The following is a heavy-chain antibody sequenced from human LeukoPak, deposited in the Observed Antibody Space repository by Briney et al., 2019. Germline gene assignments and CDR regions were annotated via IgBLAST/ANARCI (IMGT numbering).Heavy chain of an antibody. CDR1: GYTFTAFF. CDR2: PNPNSGNT. J-gene: IGHJ6*03. D-gene: IGHD4-17*01. Sequence: GASVKVSCKTSGYTFTAFFIHWVRQAPGQGLEWMGWPNPNSGNTGYAQKFQGRVTMTRNTSISTAYMELSSLGSEDTAVYYCARGPTTGGRDYYYYYMDVWGKGTTVTVSS. CDR3: ARGPTTGGRDYYYYYMDV. V-gene: IGHV1-8*02.